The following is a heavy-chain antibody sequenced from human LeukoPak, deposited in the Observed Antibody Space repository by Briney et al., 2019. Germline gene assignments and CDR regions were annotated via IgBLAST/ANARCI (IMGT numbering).Heavy chain of an antibody. V-gene: IGHV3-64D*09. CDR2: ISSNGGST. CDR1: GFTFSSYS. Sequence: GGSLRLSCSASGFTFSSYSMHWVRQAPGKGLEYVSAISSNGGSTYYADSVKGRFTISRDNSKNTLYLQMSSLRAEDTAVYYCVKNRYLRCFDRFRSFQHWRRGTLVTVSS. D-gene: IGHD3-9*01. J-gene: IGHJ1*01. CDR3: VKNRYLRCFDRFRSFQH.